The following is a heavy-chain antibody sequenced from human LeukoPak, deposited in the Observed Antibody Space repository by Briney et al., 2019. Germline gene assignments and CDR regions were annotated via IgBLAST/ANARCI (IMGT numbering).Heavy chain of an antibody. Sequence: GGSLRLSCAASGFTFSTYAKNWVRQAPGKGLEWVSLISDSGDNTYYADSVKGRFTISRDNSKNTVSLQMSSLRADDTAVYYCARAGATVTTNYFDPWGQGTLVTVSS. CDR1: GFTFSTYA. V-gene: IGHV3-23*01. CDR3: ARAGATVTTNYFDP. CDR2: ISDSGDNT. J-gene: IGHJ5*02. D-gene: IGHD4-11*01.